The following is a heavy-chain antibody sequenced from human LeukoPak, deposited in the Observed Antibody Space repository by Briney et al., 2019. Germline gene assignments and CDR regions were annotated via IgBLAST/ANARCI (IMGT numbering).Heavy chain of an antibody. CDR1: GFTFDDYA. CDR2: ISWNSGSI. J-gene: IGHJ2*01. V-gene: IGHV3-9*01. CDR3: AKDLHSSSWYLGYFDL. D-gene: IGHD6-13*01. Sequence: GGSLRLSCAASGFTFDDYAMHWVRQAPGKGLEWVSGISWNSGSIGYADSVKGRFTISRDNAKNSLYLQMNSLRAEDTALYYCAKDLHSSSWYLGYFDLWGRGTLVTVSS.